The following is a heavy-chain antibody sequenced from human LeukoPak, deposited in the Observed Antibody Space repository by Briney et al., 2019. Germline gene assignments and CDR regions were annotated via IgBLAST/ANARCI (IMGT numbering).Heavy chain of an antibody. J-gene: IGHJ3*02. D-gene: IGHD2-2*01. CDR2: INPNSGGT. Sequence: ASVKVSCKASGYTFTGYYMHWVRQAPGQGLEWMGWINPNSGGTNYAQKFQGRVTMTRDTSISTAYMELSRLRSDDTAVYYCARVFVGFPSWPRGAFDIWGQGTMVTVSS. CDR1: GYTFTGYY. V-gene: IGHV1-2*02. CDR3: ARVFVGFPSWPRGAFDI.